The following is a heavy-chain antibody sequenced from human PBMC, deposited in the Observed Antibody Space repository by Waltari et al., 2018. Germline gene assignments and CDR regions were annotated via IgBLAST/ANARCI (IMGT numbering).Heavy chain of an antibody. Sequence: QVQSVQSRAAVTKPGASVKVCCKASGYTCSDYGISWVRRAPGQGLAWMGWISGNNGHTNHAQKFQGRLIMTEDTSATTVYMELTYLTSDDTAVYYCARERHRLMEEGYLMALDPWGQGTLVTVSS. CDR2: ISGNNGHT. D-gene: IGHD3-3*01. V-gene: IGHV1-18*01. CDR1: GYTCSDYG. CDR3: ARERHRLMEEGYLMALDP. J-gene: IGHJ5*02.